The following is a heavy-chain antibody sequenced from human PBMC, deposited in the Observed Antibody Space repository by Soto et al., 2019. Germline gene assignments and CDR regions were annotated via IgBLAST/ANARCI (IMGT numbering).Heavy chain of an antibody. J-gene: IGHJ4*02. CDR2: INHSGST. Sequence: ETLSLTCEVYGGSFSGYYWSWIRQPPGKGLEWIGEINHSGSTNYNPSLKSRVTISVDTSKNQFSLKLSSVTVADTAVYYCARVAAYYYDSSGYQPKRYYFDYWGQGTPVTVSS. V-gene: IGHV4-34*01. CDR1: GGSFSGYY. D-gene: IGHD3-22*01. CDR3: ARVAAYYYDSSGYQPKRYYFDY.